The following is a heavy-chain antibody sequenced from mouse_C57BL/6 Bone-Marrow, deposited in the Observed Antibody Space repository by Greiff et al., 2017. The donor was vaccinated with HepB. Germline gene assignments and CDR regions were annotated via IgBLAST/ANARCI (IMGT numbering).Heavy chain of an antibody. CDR2: IYPGSGST. CDR3: ARDSTSTVVAPGFAY. D-gene: IGHD1-1*01. Sequence: QVQLQQPGAELVKPGASVKMSCKASGYTFTSYWITWVKQRPEQGLEWIGDIYPGSGSTNYNEKFKSKATLTVDTSSSTAYMQLSSLTSEDSAVYYCARDSTSTVVAPGFAYWGQGTLVTVSA. V-gene: IGHV1-55*01. J-gene: IGHJ3*01. CDR1: GYTFTSYW.